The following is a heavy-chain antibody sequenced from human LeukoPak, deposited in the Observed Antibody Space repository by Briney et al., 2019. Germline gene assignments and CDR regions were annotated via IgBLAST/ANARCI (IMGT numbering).Heavy chain of an antibody. CDR2: ISAQHGQT. CDR3: ARLYGSGSYYNPH. V-gene: IGHV1-18*01. D-gene: IGHD3-10*01. CDR1: GYSENFYG. Sequence: ASVKVSCKTSGYSENFYGITRVRQVAGQGLEWMGWISAQHGQTEYAPNSQDRVTMTTDTYTNTAYMELRSLRSDDTAVYYCARLYGSGSYYNPHWGQGTLVTVSS. J-gene: IGHJ4*02.